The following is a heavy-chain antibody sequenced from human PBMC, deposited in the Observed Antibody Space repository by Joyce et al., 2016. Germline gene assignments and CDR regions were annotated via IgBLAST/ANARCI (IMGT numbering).Heavy chain of an antibody. D-gene: IGHD5-18*01. CDR2: IYYSGST. CDR3: AKGDGYSFSASAFDI. CDR1: GGSMSNYY. J-gene: IGHJ3*02. Sequence: QVQLQESGPGLVKPSETLSLTCTVSGGSMSNYYWSWIRQSPGKGLEWIGYIYYSGSTKYNPSRKSRVTISVETSKNQFSLKRRSVTAADTALYYCAKGDGYSFSASAFDIWGQGTMVTVSS. V-gene: IGHV4-59*08.